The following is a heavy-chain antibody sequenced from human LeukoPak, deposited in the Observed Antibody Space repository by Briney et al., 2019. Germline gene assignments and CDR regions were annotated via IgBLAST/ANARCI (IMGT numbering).Heavy chain of an antibody. CDR2: INTNTGNP. D-gene: IGHD6-19*01. Sequence: GASVKVSCKASGYTFTSYAMNWVRQAPGQGREGMGWINTNTGNPTYAKGFTGRFVFSLDTSVSTAYLQISSLKAEDTAVYYCARDTSSGWSPSTSFDPWGQGTLVTVSS. V-gene: IGHV7-4-1*02. CDR3: ARDTSSGWSPSTSFDP. J-gene: IGHJ5*02. CDR1: GYTFTSYA.